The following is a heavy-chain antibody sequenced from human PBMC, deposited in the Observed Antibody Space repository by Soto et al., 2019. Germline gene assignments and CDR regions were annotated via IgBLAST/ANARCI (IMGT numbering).Heavy chain of an antibody. CDR3: TRGQWTYLFGSGSQPLNYGMDV. CDR2: IIPFFRTT. D-gene: IGHD3-10*01. CDR1: GGTFSSYA. Sequence: QVQLVQSGAEVKKPGSSVKVSCKASGGTFSSYAISWVRQAPGQGLEWMGGIIPFFRTTNYAQNFQDRVTITADESTSTAYMELSSLRSEDTAVYWCTRGQWTYLFGSGSQPLNYGMDVWGRGTTVTVSS. V-gene: IGHV1-69*01. J-gene: IGHJ6*02.